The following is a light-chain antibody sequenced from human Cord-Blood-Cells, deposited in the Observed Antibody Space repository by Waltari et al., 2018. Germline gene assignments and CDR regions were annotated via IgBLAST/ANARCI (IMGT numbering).Light chain of an antibody. CDR2: GSR. CDR3: VLYMGSGIWV. V-gene: IGLV8-61*01. CDR1: SGSVSTSYY. J-gene: IGLJ3*02. Sequence: QTVVTQEPSFSVSPGGTVTLTCGLSSGSVSTSYYPSWYQQTPGQAPRTVIDGSRTRSSGVPGRVSGSILGNKAALAITGAQADDESDYYWVLYMGSGIWVVGGGTKLAVL.